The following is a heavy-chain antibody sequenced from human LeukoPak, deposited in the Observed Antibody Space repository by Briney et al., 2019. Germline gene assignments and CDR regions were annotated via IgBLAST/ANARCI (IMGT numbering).Heavy chain of an antibody. D-gene: IGHD3-10*01. CDR3: ATIPMVRGVKGFDY. V-gene: IGHV3-21*04. CDR1: GVTFSSDS. CDR2: ISISSSYT. J-gene: IGHJ4*02. Sequence: PGGSLRLSCAASGVTFSSDSMYWVRQAPGKGLEWVSSISISSSYTYYADSVKGRFTISRDNSKNTLYLQMNSLRAEDTAVYYCATIPMVRGVKGFDYWGQGTLVTVSS.